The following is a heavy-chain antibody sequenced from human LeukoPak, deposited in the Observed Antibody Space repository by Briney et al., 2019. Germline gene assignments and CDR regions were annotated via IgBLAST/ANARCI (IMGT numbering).Heavy chain of an antibody. D-gene: IGHD2-2*01. V-gene: IGHV3-66*01. J-gene: IGHJ4*02. CDR3: ARDRRGEGYCSSTSCLAGLFDY. CDR1: GFTVSSNY. Sequence: GGSLRLSCAASGFTVSSNYMSWVRQAPGKGLEWVSVIYSGGSTYYADSVKGRFTISRDNSKNTLYLQMNSLRTEDTAVYYCARDRRGEGYCSSTSCLAGLFDYWGQGTLVTVSS. CDR2: IYSGGST.